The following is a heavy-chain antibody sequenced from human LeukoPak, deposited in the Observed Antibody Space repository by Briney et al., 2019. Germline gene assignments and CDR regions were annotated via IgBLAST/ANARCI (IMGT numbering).Heavy chain of an antibody. D-gene: IGHD1-26*01. CDR1: AGSISSYK. CDR2: IYSSGST. Sequence: SETLSLTCTVSAGSISSYKWSWIRQPAGKGLEWIGRIYSSGSTNYTPSLKSRVTMSVDTSKNQFSLKLSSVTAADTAVYYCARGIVGATAPDYWGQGALVIVS. V-gene: IGHV4-4*07. CDR3: ARGIVGATAPDY. J-gene: IGHJ4*02.